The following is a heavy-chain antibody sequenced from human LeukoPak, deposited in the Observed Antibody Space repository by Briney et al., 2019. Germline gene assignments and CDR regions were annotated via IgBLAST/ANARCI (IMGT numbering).Heavy chain of an antibody. CDR1: GFTFNNYA. D-gene: IGHD2-2*03. CDR2: ISSSSSYI. V-gene: IGHV3-21*01. J-gene: IGHJ5*02. CDR3: AREFGYCSSTSCPEIWFDP. Sequence: GGSLRLSCAASGFTFNNYAMSWVRQAPGKGLEWVSSISSSSSYIYYADSVKGRFTISRDNAKNSLYLQMNSLRAEDTAVYYCAREFGYCSSTSCPEIWFDPWGQGTLVTVSS.